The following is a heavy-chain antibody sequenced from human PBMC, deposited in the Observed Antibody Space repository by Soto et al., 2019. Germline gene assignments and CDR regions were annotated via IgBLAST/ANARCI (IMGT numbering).Heavy chain of an antibody. CDR3: ARGVGSGTYYNQYNWFDP. D-gene: IGHD3-10*01. J-gene: IGHJ5*02. CDR1: GYTFTNYG. CDR2: INTYNGNT. Sequence: QVQLVQSGAEVKKPGASVKVPCKASGYTFTNYGISWVQQAPGQGLEWMGWINTYNGNTNHAQKFQGRVTMTTDTSTSTAYMELRSLRSDDTAVYYCARGVGSGTYYNQYNWFDPWGQGTLVTVSS. V-gene: IGHV1-18*01.